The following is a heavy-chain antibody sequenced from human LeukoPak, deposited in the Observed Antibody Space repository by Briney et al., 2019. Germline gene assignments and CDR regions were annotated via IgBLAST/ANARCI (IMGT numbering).Heavy chain of an antibody. CDR1: GYTFTSYY. CDR2: INPSGGST. Sequence: GASVKVSCKASGYTFTSYYMHWVRQAPGQGLEWMGIINPSGGSTSYAQKFQGRGTMTRDTSTSTVYMELSSLRSEDTAVYYCARGGSSGWYRIMSYFDYWGQGTLVTVSS. V-gene: IGHV1-46*01. CDR3: ARGGSSGWYRIMSYFDY. J-gene: IGHJ4*02. D-gene: IGHD6-19*01.